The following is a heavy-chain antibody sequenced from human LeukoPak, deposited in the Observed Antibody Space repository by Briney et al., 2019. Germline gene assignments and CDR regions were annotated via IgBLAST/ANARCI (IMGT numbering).Heavy chain of an antibody. CDR1: GLNFSGYY. V-gene: IGHV3-11*01. D-gene: IGHD2-2*01. CDR2: ITSSGSMM. CDR3: ARVRGYCSSTSCYPYYFDY. Sequence: GGSLRLSCAAPGLNFSGYYMGWIRQAPGKGLEWVSYITSSGSMMYYADSVKGRFTISRDNAKNSLYVQMDSLRAEDTAIYYCARVRGYCSSTSCYPYYFDYWGQGTLVTVSS. J-gene: IGHJ4*02.